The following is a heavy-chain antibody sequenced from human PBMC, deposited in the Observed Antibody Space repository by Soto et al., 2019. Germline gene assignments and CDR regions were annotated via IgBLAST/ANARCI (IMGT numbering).Heavy chain of an antibody. CDR2: IYHSGST. Sequence: PSETLSLTCAVSGGSISSGCYSWSWILQPPGKGLEWIGYIYHSGSTYYNPSLKSRVTISVVRYKNQFSLKLNSVTAAATAVYYCARASNVMGNYPTFDYWGQGTLVTVSS. CDR1: GGSISSGCYS. V-gene: IGHV4-30-2*01. CDR3: ARASNVMGNYPTFDY. D-gene: IGHD1-7*01. J-gene: IGHJ4*02.